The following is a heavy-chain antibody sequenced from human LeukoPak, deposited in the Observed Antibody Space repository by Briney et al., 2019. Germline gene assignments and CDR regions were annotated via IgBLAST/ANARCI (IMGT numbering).Heavy chain of an antibody. CDR2: IYYSGST. CDR3: ASNRDSGSYPGAY. Sequence: PSETLSLTCTVSGGSISSGGYYWSWIRQHPGKGLEWIGYIYYSGSTYYNPSLKSRVTISVDTSKNQFSLKLSSVTAADTAVYYCASNRDSGSYPGAYWGQGTLVTVSS. V-gene: IGHV4-31*03. CDR1: GGSISSGGYY. D-gene: IGHD1-26*01. J-gene: IGHJ4*02.